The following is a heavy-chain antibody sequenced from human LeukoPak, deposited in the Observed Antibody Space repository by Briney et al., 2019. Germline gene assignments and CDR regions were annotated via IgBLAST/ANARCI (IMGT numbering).Heavy chain of an antibody. CDR3: ARVGVLNWFDP. J-gene: IGHJ5*02. Sequence: AGSLSLSCAASGFTFSDYYMSWIRQAPGKGLEWVSYISSSGSTIYYPDSVKGRFTISRDNAKNSLYLQMNSLRAEDTAVYYCARVGVLNWFDPWGQGTLVTVSS. CDR2: ISSSGSTI. V-gene: IGHV3-11*01. CDR1: GFTFSDYY. D-gene: IGHD2-15*01.